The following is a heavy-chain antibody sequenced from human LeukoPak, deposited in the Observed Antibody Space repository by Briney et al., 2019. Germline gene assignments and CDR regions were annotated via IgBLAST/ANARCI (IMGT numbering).Heavy chain of an antibody. CDR2: INHSRTT. CDR1: GGSFSGYY. CDR3: ARHDPPISDAFDI. V-gene: IGHV4-34*01. Sequence: NPSETLSLTCAVYGGSFSGYYWSWIRQPPGKGLEWIGGINHSRTTNYNPSLKSRVTISVDTSKNQFSLKLSSVTAADTAVYYCARHDPPISDAFDIWGQGAMVTVSS. J-gene: IGHJ3*02. D-gene: IGHD3-9*01.